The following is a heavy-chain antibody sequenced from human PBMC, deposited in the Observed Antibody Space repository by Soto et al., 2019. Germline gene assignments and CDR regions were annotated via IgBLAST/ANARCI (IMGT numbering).Heavy chain of an antibody. Sequence: EVQLVESGGGLVQPGGSLRLSCSASGFTFSTYAMHWVRQAPGKGLEYVSAISSSGGGTYYADSVKGRFTISRDNSKNTLYLQMSSLRGEDTAVYYCVKEVEWGSYLFDYWGQGTLVTVSS. J-gene: IGHJ4*02. D-gene: IGHD1-26*01. CDR2: ISSSGGGT. CDR3: VKEVEWGSYLFDY. V-gene: IGHV3-64D*06. CDR1: GFTFSTYA.